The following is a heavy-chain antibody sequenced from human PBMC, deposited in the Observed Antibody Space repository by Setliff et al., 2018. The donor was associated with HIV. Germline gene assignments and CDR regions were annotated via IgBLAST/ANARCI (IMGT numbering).Heavy chain of an antibody. CDR2: IYTSGST. V-gene: IGHV4-39*07. D-gene: IGHD6-13*01. Sequence: PSETLSLTCTVSGGSISSTSYYWGWIRQPPGTGLEWIGSIYTSGSTNYNPSLKSRVTMSVDTSKNQFSLKLSSVTAADTAVYYCARGRGSSSSWPIDYWGQGTLVTVSS. CDR1: GGSISSTSYY. J-gene: IGHJ4*02. CDR3: ARGRGSSSSWPIDY.